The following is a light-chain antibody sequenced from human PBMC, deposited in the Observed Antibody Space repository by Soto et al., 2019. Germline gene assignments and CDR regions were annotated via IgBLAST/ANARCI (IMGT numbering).Light chain of an antibody. CDR1: QSVSSSY. CDR3: QQYGDSIT. Sequence: EIVLTPSPGTLSLSPGARATLSCRASQSVSSSYLAWYQQKPGQAPRLLIYGASTRVTGIPDRFSGSGSGTDFTLTISRLEPEDFAVYHCQQYGDSITFGGGTKVDIK. CDR2: GAS. V-gene: IGKV3-20*01. J-gene: IGKJ4*01.